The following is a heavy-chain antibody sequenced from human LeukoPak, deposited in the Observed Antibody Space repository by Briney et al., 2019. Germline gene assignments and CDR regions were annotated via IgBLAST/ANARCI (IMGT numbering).Heavy chain of an antibody. CDR1: GYTFTSYG. CDR2: ISAYNGNT. Sequence: ASVKVSCKASGYTFTSYGISWVRQAPGQGLEWMGWISAYNGNTNYAQKLQGRVTMTTDTSTSTAYMELRSLRSDDTAVYYCALNYYDSSGPPDYYMDVWGKGTTVTVSS. D-gene: IGHD3-22*01. V-gene: IGHV1-18*01. J-gene: IGHJ6*03. CDR3: ALNYYDSSGPPDYYMDV.